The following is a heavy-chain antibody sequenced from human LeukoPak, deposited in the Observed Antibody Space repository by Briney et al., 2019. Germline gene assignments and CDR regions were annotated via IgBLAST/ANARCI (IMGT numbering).Heavy chain of an antibody. CDR2: IYPGDSDT. D-gene: IGHD2-15*01. V-gene: IGHV5-51*01. Sequence: GESLKISCKGSGYSFTSYWIGWARQMPGKGLEWMGIIYPGDSDTRYSPSFQGQVTISADKSISTAYLQWSSLKASDTAMYYCAREFCSGGSCYPIDYWGQGTLVTVSS. CDR3: AREFCSGGSCYPIDY. J-gene: IGHJ4*02. CDR1: GYSFTSYW.